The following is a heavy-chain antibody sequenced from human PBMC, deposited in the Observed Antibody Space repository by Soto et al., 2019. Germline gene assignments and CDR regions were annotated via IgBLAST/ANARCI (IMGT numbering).Heavy chain of an antibody. D-gene: IGHD6-13*01. J-gene: IGHJ5*02. Sequence: SETLSLTCTVSGGSISSYYWSWIRQPPGKGLEWIGYIYYSGSTNYNPSLKSRVTISVDTSKNQFSLKLSSVTAADTAVYYCARHGAHSSSWYWFDPWGQGTLVTVSS. CDR2: IYYSGST. CDR3: ARHGAHSSSWYWFDP. CDR1: GGSISSYY. V-gene: IGHV4-59*08.